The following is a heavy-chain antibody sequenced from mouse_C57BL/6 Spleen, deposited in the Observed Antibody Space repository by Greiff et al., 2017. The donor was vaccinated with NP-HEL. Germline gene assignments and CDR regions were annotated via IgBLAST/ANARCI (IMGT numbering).Heavy chain of an antibody. D-gene: IGHD2-5*01. V-gene: IGHV5-17*01. Sequence: VQLVESGGGLVKPGGSLKLSCAASGFTFSDYGMHWVRQAPEKGLEWVAYISSGSSTIYYADTVKGRFTISRDNAKNTLFLQMTSLRSEDTAMYYCAKDYSNSYWYFDVWGTGTTVTVSS. CDR1: GFTFSDYG. J-gene: IGHJ1*03. CDR2: ISSGSSTI. CDR3: AKDYSNSYWYFDV.